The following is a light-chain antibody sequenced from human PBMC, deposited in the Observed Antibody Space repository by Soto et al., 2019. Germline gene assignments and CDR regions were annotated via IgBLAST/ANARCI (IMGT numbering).Light chain of an antibody. CDR1: SSDVGGYNY. Sequence: QSALTQPASVSGSPGQSITISCTGTSSDVGGYNYVSWYQQHPGKAPKLMISAVSDRPSWVSNRFSGSKSGNTASLTISGLQPEDEADYYCTSYTSSGTCVFGTGTKVTVL. J-gene: IGLJ1*01. CDR3: TSYTSSGTCV. V-gene: IGLV2-14*01. CDR2: AVS.